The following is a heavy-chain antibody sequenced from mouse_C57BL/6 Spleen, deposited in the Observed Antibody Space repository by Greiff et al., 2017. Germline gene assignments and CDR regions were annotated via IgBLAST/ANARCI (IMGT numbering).Heavy chain of an antibody. V-gene: IGHV1-82*01. CDR3: AREYYSNYGAD. CDR1: GYAFSSSW. D-gene: IGHD2-5*01. CDR2: IYPGDGDT. Sequence: VKLQESGPELVKPGASVKISCKASGYAFSSSWMNWVKQRPGKGLEWIGRIYPGDGDTNYNGKFKGKATLTADKSSSTAYMQLSSLTSEDSAVYFCAREYYSNYGADWGQGTLVTVSA. J-gene: IGHJ3*01.